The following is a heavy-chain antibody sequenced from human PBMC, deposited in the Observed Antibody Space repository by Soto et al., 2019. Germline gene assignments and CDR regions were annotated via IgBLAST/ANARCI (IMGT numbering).Heavy chain of an antibody. Sequence: GVSISSYYWIWIRQPPGKGLEWIGYIYYSGSTNYNPSLKSRVTISVDTSKNQSSLKLSSVTAADTAVYYCAREAGGNSVFLEPYFDYWGQGTLVTVSS. V-gene: IGHV4-59*01. J-gene: IGHJ4*02. D-gene: IGHD2-21*02. CDR2: IYYSGST. CDR1: GVSISSYY. CDR3: AREAGGNSVFLEPYFDY.